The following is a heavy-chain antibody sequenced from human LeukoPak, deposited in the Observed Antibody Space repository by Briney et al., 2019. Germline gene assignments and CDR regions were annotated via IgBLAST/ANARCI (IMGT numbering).Heavy chain of an antibody. V-gene: IGHV3-7*01. CDR2: IKQDGSEK. D-gene: IGHD2-2*01. Sequence: GGSLRLSCAAAGFTFTKYWMTWVRQAPGKGLEWVANIKQDGSEKFYVDSVKGRFTISRDNAKNSLDLQINSLGAEDTAVYYCARGLDCRSTSCYLDNWGQGTLVTVSS. CDR1: GFTFTKYW. CDR3: ARGLDCRSTSCYLDN. J-gene: IGHJ4*02.